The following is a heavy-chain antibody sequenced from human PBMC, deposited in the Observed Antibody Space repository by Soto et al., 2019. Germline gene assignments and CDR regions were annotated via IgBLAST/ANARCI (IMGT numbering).Heavy chain of an antibody. CDR3: ARSPYYCSEYRTHFDY. V-gene: IGHV3-33*01. Sequence: QVQLVESGGGVVQPGRSLRLSCAASGFTFSSYGMHWVRQAPGKGLEWVAGIWYDGSNKYYADSVKGRFTISRDNSKNTLFLPVTCLRAADTAVDYCARSPYYCSEYRTHFDYWGQGTLVTVSS. CDR1: GFTFSSYG. D-gene: IGHD3-10*01. CDR2: IWYDGSNK. J-gene: IGHJ4*02.